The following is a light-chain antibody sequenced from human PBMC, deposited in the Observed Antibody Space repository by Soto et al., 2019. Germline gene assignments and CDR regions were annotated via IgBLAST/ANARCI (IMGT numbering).Light chain of an antibody. J-gene: IGLJ3*02. CDR3: QSDDDSTLRV. Sequence: NVMLTQPHSVSESPGKTVTISCTGSSGSIDSNYVQWYQQRPGSAPTTVIYEDNQRPSGVPDRFSGSIDSSSNSASLTISGLKTEDEADYYCQSDDDSTLRVFGGGTKLTVL. CDR2: EDN. CDR1: SGSIDSNY. V-gene: IGLV6-57*02.